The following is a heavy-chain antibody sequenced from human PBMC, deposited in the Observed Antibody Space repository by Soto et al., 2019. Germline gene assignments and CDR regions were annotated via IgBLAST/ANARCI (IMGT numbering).Heavy chain of an antibody. J-gene: IGHJ6*02. V-gene: IGHV3-30-3*01. CDR3: ARGSSLARRDGYNLNYYYGMDV. CDR1: GFTFSSYA. D-gene: IGHD5-12*01. CDR2: ISYDGSNK. Sequence: GGSLRLSCAASGFTFSSYAMHWVRQAPGKGLEWVAVISYDGSNKYYADSVKGRFTISRDNSKNTLYLQMNSLRAEDTAVYYCARGSSLARRDGYNLNYYYGMDVWGQGTTVTVSS.